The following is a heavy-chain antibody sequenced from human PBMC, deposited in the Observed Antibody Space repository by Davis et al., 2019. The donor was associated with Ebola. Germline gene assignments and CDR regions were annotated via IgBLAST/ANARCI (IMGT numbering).Heavy chain of an antibody. CDR3: ARGWLRTGFDY. J-gene: IGHJ4*02. Sequence: HSQTLSLTCAVSGDSVSISSGGYNWIRQSPSRGLEWLGRTYYNSKWYNDYALSVRGRVTINPNTSKNHFSLQLNSVTPEDTAVYYCARGWLRTGFDYWGQGTLVTVSS. D-gene: IGHD5-24*01. CDR1: GDSVSISSGG. CDR2: TYYNSKWYN. V-gene: IGHV6-1*01.